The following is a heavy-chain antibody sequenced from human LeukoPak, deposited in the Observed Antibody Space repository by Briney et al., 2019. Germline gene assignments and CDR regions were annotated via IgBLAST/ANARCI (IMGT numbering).Heavy chain of an antibody. CDR3: ARVIIDTAMDNWFDP. D-gene: IGHD5-18*01. J-gene: IGHJ5*02. Sequence: GASVKVSCKASGYTFTSYDINWVRQATGQGLEWMGWMNPNSGNTGYAQKFQGRVTITRNTSISTAYMELSSLRSEDTAVYYCARVIIDTAMDNWFDPWGQGTLVTVSS. CDR1: GYTFTSYD. V-gene: IGHV1-8*03. CDR2: MNPNSGNT.